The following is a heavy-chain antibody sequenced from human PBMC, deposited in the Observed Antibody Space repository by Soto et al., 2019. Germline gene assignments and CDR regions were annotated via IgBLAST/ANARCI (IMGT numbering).Heavy chain of an antibody. D-gene: IGHD2-15*01. CDR3: ARAPQYCSDGTCYSANWLDP. Sequence: GGSLRLSCAASGFTFRSYAMHWVRQAPGKGLEWVALILYDGTNKYYADSVKGRFTISRDNSKNTLFLHMNGLRPEDTAVYYCARAPQYCSDGTCYSANWLDPWRQGTLVTVSS. V-gene: IGHV3-30-3*01. CDR2: ILYDGTNK. CDR1: GFTFRSYA. J-gene: IGHJ5*02.